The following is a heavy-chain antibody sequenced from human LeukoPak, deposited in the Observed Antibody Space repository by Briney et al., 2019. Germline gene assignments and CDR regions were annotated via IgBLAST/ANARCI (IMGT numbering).Heavy chain of an antibody. CDR1: GGTFSSYA. CDR2: ISAYNGNT. CDR3: ARDDGSYLGYYFDY. Sequence: ASVKVSCKASGGTFSSYAISWVRQAPGQGLEWMGWISAYNGNTNYAQKLQGRVTMTTDTSTSTAYMELRSLRSDDTAVYYCARDDGSYLGYYFDYWGQGTLVTVSS. D-gene: IGHD1-26*01. J-gene: IGHJ4*02. V-gene: IGHV1-18*01.